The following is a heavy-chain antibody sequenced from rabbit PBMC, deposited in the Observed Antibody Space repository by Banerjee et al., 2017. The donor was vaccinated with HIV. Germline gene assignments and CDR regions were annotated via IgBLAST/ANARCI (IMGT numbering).Heavy chain of an antibody. Sequence: QEQLEESGGGLVKPEGSLTLTCKASGFSFSNSYYMCWVRQAPGKGLEWIGCIYGGSTGSTYYASWAKGRFPISKTSSTTVTLQMTSLTAADTATYFCARDPGTVYYDDYGDYYFNLWGQGTLVTVS. CDR1: GFSFSNSYY. D-gene: IGHD2-1*01. CDR2: IYGGSTGST. CDR3: ARDPGTVYYDDYGDYYFNL. J-gene: IGHJ4*01. V-gene: IGHV1S45*01.